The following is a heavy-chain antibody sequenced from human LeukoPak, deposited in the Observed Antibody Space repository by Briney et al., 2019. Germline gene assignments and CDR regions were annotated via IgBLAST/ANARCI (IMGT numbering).Heavy chain of an antibody. D-gene: IGHD2-2*01. CDR1: EFTFSSYW. CDR2: IKQDGSEK. Sequence: GGSLRLSCAASEFTFSSYWMSWVRQAPGKGLEWVANIKQDGSEKYYVDSVKGRFTISRDNAKNSLYLQMNSLRAEDTAVYYCARRVGYCSSTSCYGAFDIWGQGTMVTVSS. J-gene: IGHJ3*02. CDR3: ARRVGYCSSTSCYGAFDI. V-gene: IGHV3-7*01.